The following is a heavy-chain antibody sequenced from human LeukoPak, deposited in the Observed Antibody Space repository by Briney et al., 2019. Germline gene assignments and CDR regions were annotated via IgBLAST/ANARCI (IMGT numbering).Heavy chain of an antibody. J-gene: IGHJ3*02. Sequence: GGSLRLSCAASGFTFSSYWMSWVRQAPGKGLEWVANIKQDGSGKYYVDSVKGRFTISRDNAKNSLYLQMNSLRAEDTAVYYCARDGAYSSGLDDAFDIWGQGTMVTVSS. CDR3: ARDGAYSSGLDDAFDI. CDR1: GFTFSSYW. CDR2: IKQDGSGK. V-gene: IGHV3-7*01. D-gene: IGHD3-22*01.